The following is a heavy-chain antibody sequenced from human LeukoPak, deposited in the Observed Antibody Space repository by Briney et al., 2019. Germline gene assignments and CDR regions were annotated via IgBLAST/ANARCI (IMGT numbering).Heavy chain of an antibody. CDR1: GGSISSGDYY. CDR2: IYYSGST. CDR3: ASYLYYPTTYFDY. J-gene: IGHJ4*02. V-gene: IGHV4-30-4*01. D-gene: IGHD3-10*01. Sequence: PSQTLSLTCTVSGGSISSGDYYWSWIRQPPGKGLEGRGYIYYSGSTYYNPSLKSRVTISVDTSKIQFSLKLSSVTAADTAVYYCASYLYYPTTYFDYWGQGTLVTVSS.